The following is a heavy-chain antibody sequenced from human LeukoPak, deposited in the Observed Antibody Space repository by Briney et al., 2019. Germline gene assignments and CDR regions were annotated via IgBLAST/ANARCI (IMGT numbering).Heavy chain of an antibody. CDR1: GFSFSDHH. D-gene: IGHD1-26*01. CDR2: ARNEGNSYTT. V-gene: IGHV3-72*01. J-gene: IGHJ4*02. Sequence: GGSLRLSCAVSGFSFSDHHIDWVRLAPGKGLEWVGRARNEGNSYTTQYAASVRGRFTISRDNAKNSLYLQMNSLRAEDTAVYYCARDLSGTYFDYWGQGTLVTVSS. CDR3: ARDLSGTYFDY.